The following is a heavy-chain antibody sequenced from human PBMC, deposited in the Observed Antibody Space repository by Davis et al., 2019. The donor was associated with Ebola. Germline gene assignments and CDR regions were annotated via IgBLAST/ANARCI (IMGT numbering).Heavy chain of an antibody. D-gene: IGHD3-22*01. V-gene: IGHV3-74*01. CDR2: INPVGSTT. CDR3: ARGAKDSSGYHYANDY. J-gene: IGHJ4*02. CDR1: GFIFSSYG. Sequence: GESLKISCAASGFIFSSYGMHWVRQAPGKGLVWVSRINPVGSTTNYADSVKGRFTISRDNAKNTLYLQMNSLRAEDTAVYYCARGAKDSSGYHYANDYWGQGTMVTVSS.